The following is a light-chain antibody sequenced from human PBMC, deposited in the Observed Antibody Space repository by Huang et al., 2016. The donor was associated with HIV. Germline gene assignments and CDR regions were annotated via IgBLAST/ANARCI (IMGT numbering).Light chain of an antibody. CDR1: QRIGTY. CDR3: QQRSKWPLT. Sequence: EIVLTQSPVTLSLSPGDRATLSCRASQRIGTYLAWYQQKSGQAPRLRIYDVSNRAGGVPARFSASGSETDFTLTIASLDPDDFAIYHCQQRSKWPLTFGGGTKVEMK. V-gene: IGKV3-11*01. CDR2: DVS. J-gene: IGKJ4*01.